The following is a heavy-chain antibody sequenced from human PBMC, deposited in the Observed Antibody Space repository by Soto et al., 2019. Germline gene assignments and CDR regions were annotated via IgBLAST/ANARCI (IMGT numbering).Heavy chain of an antibody. V-gene: IGHV1-24*01. D-gene: IGHD6-13*01. CDR2: FDPEDGET. CDR1: VYTLTELS. CDR3: ATLASVSIAAAGTGVPWFDP. Sequence: ASLKVSCKVSVYTLTELSMHWVRQAPGKGLEWMGGFDPEDGETIYAQKFQGRVTMTEDTSTDTAYMELSSLRSEDTAVYYCATLASVSIAAAGTGVPWFDPWGQGTLVTVSS. J-gene: IGHJ5*02.